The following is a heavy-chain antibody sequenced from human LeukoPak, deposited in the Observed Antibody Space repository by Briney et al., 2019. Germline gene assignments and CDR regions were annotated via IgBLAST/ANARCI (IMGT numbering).Heavy chain of an antibody. CDR3: ARGGDSNWFDP. Sequence: GGSLRLSCATSGFTLSGYSMNWVRQAPGKGLEWVSSISSSSSYIYYADSMKGRITISRDNARNSLYLEMNSLRADDTAVYYCARGGDSNWFDPWGQGTLVTVSS. CDR2: ISSSSSYI. D-gene: IGHD3-16*01. CDR1: GFTLSGYS. J-gene: IGHJ5*02. V-gene: IGHV3-21*01.